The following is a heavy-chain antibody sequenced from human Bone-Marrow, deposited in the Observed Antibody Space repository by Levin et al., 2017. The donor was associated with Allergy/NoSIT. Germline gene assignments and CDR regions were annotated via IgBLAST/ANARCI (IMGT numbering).Heavy chain of an antibody. V-gene: IGHV3-33*01. J-gene: IGHJ4*02. Sequence: GESLKISCAASGFTFRNYGMQWVRQAQGKGLEWLTLISYDGRNSYHADSVKGRFTISRDNSKNTLYLQMNSLRAEDTAVYYCATVRGPDSSRWYSDYWGQGTLVTVSS. CDR2: ISYDGRNS. CDR1: GFTFRNYG. D-gene: IGHD6-13*01. CDR3: ATVRGPDSSRWYSDY.